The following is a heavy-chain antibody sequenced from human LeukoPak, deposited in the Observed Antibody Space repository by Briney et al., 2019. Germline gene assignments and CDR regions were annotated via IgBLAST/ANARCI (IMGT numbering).Heavy chain of an antibody. D-gene: IGHD3-16*01. Sequence: GGSLRLSCAASGFSFSTYAMTWVRQAPGKGLERVSAISGSSGSTYYADSVKGRFTVSRQNSKNTLFLQMNSLTAEDTAVYYCEKGHLNWGYYYMDVWGKGTTVTVSS. CDR3: EKGHLNWGYYYMDV. CDR2: ISGSSGST. V-gene: IGHV3-23*01. J-gene: IGHJ6*03. CDR1: GFSFSTYA.